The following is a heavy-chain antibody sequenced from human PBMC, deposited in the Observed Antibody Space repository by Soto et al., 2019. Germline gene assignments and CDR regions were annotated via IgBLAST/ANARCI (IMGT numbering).Heavy chain of an antibody. J-gene: IGHJ6*02. CDR1: GGSISSSSYY. Sequence: SETLSLTCTVSGGSISSSSYYWGWIRQPPGKGLEWIGSIYYSGSTYYNPSLKSRVTISVDTSKNQFSLKLSSVTAADTAVYYCARGEDPSGDIVVVPAAIGGGMDVWGQGTTVTVSS. V-gene: IGHV4-39*01. CDR2: IYYSGST. CDR3: ARGEDPSGDIVVVPAAIGGGMDV. D-gene: IGHD2-2*01.